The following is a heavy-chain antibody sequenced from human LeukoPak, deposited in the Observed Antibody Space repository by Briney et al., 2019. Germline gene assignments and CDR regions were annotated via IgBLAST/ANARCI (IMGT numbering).Heavy chain of an antibody. D-gene: IGHD4-23*01. Sequence: PSETLYLTCAVSGASIRSSTNWWSWVRQPPGKGLEWIGEILHSGSTNYNPSLKSRVTMSADKSKNQFSLNLRSVTAADTAVYYCLYGGNSGDWVYWGQGTLVTVSS. CDR3: LYGGNSGDWVY. J-gene: IGHJ4*02. CDR2: ILHSGST. CDR1: GASIRSSTNW. V-gene: IGHV4-4*02.